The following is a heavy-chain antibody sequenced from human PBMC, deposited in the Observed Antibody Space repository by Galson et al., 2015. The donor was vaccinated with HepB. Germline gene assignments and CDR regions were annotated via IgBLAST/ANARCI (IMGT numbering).Heavy chain of an antibody. Sequence: SCKASGYTFTSYYMHWVRQAPGQGLEWMGIINPSGGSTSYAQKFQGRVTMTRDTSTSTVYMELSSLRSEDTAVYYCARGPPIVVVPAAMHAFDIWGQGTMVTVSS. CDR2: INPSGGST. D-gene: IGHD2-2*01. CDR1: GYTFTSYY. V-gene: IGHV1-46*03. J-gene: IGHJ3*02. CDR3: ARGPPIVVVPAAMHAFDI.